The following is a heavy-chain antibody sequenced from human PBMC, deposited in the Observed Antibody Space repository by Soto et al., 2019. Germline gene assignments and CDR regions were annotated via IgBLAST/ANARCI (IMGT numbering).Heavy chain of an antibody. D-gene: IGHD6-6*01. V-gene: IGHV3-23*01. CDR3: AKRGQYSRSSNGY. Sequence: GGSLRLSCAASGFTFSSYAMSWVRQAPGKGLEWVSGISASGDSTYYADSVKGRLTISRDNSKNKLYLQMNSLRADDTAVYYCAKRGQYSRSSNGYWGQGTLVTVSS. J-gene: IGHJ4*02. CDR1: GFTFSSYA. CDR2: ISASGDST.